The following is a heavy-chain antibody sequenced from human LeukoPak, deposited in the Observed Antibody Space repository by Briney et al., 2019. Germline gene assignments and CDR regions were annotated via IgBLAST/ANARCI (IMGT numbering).Heavy chain of an antibody. CDR1: GCPFSNYY. D-gene: IGHD2-2*02. V-gene: IGHV3-7*01. CDR3: ARDGSTYRSNDY. Sequence: GGSLTLSCAASGCPFSNYYMSWVRQAPGKGLEWVATIKQGGSESFYVDPVKGRLIISRDNAKISLYLQMNSLRAEATPIYFCARDGSTYRSNDYWGQGTLATAYS. CDR2: IKQGGSES. J-gene: IGHJ4*02.